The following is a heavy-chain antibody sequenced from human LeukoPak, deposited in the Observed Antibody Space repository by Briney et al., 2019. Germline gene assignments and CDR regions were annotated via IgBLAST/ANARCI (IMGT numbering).Heavy chain of an antibody. Sequence: GGSLRLSCAASGFTFSSYAMHLVRLAPGKGLEWVAVISYDGSNKYYADSVKGRFTISRDNSKNTLYLQMNSLRAEDTAVYYCARGGWEYDAFDIWGQGTMVTVSS. V-gene: IGHV3-30-3*01. J-gene: IGHJ3*02. CDR3: ARGGWEYDAFDI. CDR1: GFTFSSYA. D-gene: IGHD1-26*01. CDR2: ISYDGSNK.